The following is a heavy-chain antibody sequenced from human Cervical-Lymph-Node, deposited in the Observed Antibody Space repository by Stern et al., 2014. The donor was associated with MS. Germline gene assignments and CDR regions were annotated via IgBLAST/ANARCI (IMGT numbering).Heavy chain of an antibody. Sequence: VHLVESGPGLVTPSQTLSLTCTVSGGSITSDDSYWTWIRQPPGKGLEWIGYIYYNGNTYYNPSLKSRLIISVDTSKNQFSLKLISVTAADTAVYYCARDRTYYSFDYWGQGTLVTVSS. CDR1: GGSITSDDSY. D-gene: IGHD3-22*01. CDR2: IYYNGNT. J-gene: IGHJ4*02. CDR3: ARDRTYYSFDY. V-gene: IGHV4-30-4*01.